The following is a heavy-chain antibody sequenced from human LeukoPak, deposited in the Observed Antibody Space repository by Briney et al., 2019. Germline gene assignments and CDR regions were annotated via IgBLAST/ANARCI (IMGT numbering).Heavy chain of an antibody. CDR1: GFTVSSNY. D-gene: IGHD6-19*01. Sequence: GGSLRLSCAASGFTVSSNYMSWVRQAPGKGLEWVSVIYSGDSTYYADSVKGRFTISRDNSKNTLYLQMNSLRAEDTAVYYCARDVSGWYYFDYWGQGTLVTVSS. V-gene: IGHV3-53*01. CDR2: IYSGDST. J-gene: IGHJ4*02. CDR3: ARDVSGWYYFDY.